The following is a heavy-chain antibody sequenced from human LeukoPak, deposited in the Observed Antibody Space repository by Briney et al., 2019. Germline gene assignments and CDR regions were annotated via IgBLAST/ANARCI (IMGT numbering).Heavy chain of an antibody. CDR1: GLTFSTYG. V-gene: IGHV3-30*18. J-gene: IGHJ4*02. CDR2: ISYDGSTK. D-gene: IGHD3-10*01. Sequence: PGGSLRLSCTASGLTFSTYGMHWVRQAPGKGLEWVTLISYDGSTKYYSDSVKGRFTLSRDNSKNTLYLQMNSLRAEDTAVYYRAKDWAMVRLRPLFDYWGQGTLVTVSS. CDR3: AKDWAMVRLRPLFDY.